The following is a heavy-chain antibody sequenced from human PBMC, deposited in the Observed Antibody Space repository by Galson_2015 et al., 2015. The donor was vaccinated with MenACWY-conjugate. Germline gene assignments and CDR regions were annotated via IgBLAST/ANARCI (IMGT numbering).Heavy chain of an antibody. Sequence: SVKVSCKASGGTFSSYAISWVRQAPGQGLEWMGGIIPIFGTANYAQKFQGRVTITADESTSTAYMELSSLRSEDTAVYYCARAHIAAAGTGATDYYMDVWGKGTTVTVSS. CDR2: IIPIFGTA. D-gene: IGHD6-13*01. CDR3: ARAHIAAAGTGATDYYMDV. J-gene: IGHJ6*03. V-gene: IGHV1-69*13. CDR1: GGTFSSYA.